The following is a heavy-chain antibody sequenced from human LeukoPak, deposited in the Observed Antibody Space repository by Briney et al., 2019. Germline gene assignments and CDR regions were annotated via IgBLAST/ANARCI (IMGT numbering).Heavy chain of an antibody. J-gene: IGHJ4*02. CDR1: GYSFTSYW. CDR2: IYPGNSDT. Sequence: GESLKISCNGSGYSFTSYWIAWVRQMPGKGLEWLGIIYPGNSDTRYSPSFQGQVTISADKSITTAYLQWSSLKASDSGMYYCARRLAATGTGWNDYWGQGTLVTVSS. CDR3: ARRLAATGTGWNDY. V-gene: IGHV5-51*01. D-gene: IGHD6-13*01.